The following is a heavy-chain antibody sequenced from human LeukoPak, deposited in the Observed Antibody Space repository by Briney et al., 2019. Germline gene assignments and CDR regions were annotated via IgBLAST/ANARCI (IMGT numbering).Heavy chain of an antibody. D-gene: IGHD6-13*01. Sequence: GASVKVSCKASGYTFTGHYMHWVRQAPGQGLEWMGIINPSGGSTSYAQKFQGRVTMTRDTSTSTVYMELSSLRSEDTAVYYCAREVKRYSSSWYRWFDPWGQGTLVTVSS. CDR2: INPSGGST. J-gene: IGHJ5*02. V-gene: IGHV1-46*01. CDR1: GYTFTGHY. CDR3: AREVKRYSSSWYRWFDP.